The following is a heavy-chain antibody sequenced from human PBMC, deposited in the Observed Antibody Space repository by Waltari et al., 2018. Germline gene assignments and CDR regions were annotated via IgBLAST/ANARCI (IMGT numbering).Heavy chain of an antibody. V-gene: IGHV1-8*03. CDR3: ARTYQVAAYWFDP. Sequence: QVQLVQSGAEVKKPGASVKVSCKASGYTFTSYDNNWVRRATGQGLEWMGWMNPNSGNTGYAQKFQGRVTITRNTSISTAYMELSSLRSEDTAVYYCARTYQVAAYWFDPWGQGTLVTVSS. D-gene: IGHD6-13*01. CDR2: MNPNSGNT. J-gene: IGHJ5*02. CDR1: GYTFTSYD.